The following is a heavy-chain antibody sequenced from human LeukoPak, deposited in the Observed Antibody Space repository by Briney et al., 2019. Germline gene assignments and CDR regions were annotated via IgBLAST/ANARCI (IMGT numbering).Heavy chain of an antibody. V-gene: IGHV4-30-4*08. CDR3: ARDLAGSYGYPYNWFDP. J-gene: IGHJ5*02. CDR1: GGSISSGGYY. Sequence: SETLSLTCTVSGGSISSGGYYWSWIRQHPGKGPEWIGYIYYSGSTYYNPSLKSRVTISVDTSKNQFSLKLSSVTAADTAVYYCARDLAGSYGYPYNWFDPWGQGTLVTVSS. CDR2: IYYSGST. D-gene: IGHD5-18*01.